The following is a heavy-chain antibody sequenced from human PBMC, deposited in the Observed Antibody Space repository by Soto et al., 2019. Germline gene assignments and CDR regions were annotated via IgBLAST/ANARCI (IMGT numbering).Heavy chain of an antibody. CDR1: GGTFSSYA. CDR3: ARDPRRAYTNYDGMDV. J-gene: IGHJ6*02. CDR2: IIPIFGTA. V-gene: IGHV1-69*13. D-gene: IGHD4-4*01. Sequence: SVKVSCKASGGTFSSYAISWVRQAPGQGLEWMGGIIPIFGTANYAQKFQGRVTITADESTSTAYMELSSLRSEDTAVYYCARDPRRAYTNYDGMDVWGQGTTVTVSS.